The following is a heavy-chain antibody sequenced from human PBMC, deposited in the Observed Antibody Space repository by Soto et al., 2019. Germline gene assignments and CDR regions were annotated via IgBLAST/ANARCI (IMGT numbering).Heavy chain of an antibody. D-gene: IGHD2-15*01. CDR2: ISGSGGST. Sequence: GGSLRLSCAASGFTFSSYAMSWVRQAPGKGLEWVSAISGSGGSTYYADSVKGRFTISRDNSKNTLYLQMNSLRAEDTAVYYCAKPIRGYCSGGSCLYYYYGMDVWGQGTTVTVSS. V-gene: IGHV3-23*01. CDR3: AKPIRGYCSGGSCLYYYYGMDV. CDR1: GFTFSSYA. J-gene: IGHJ6*02.